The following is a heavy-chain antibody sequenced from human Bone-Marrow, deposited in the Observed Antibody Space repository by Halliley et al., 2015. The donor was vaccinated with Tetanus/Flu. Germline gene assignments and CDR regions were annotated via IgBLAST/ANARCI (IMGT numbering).Heavy chain of an antibody. V-gene: IGHV3-11*06. Sequence: SGFTVSDYYMSWIRQAPGEGLEWVSFISSTGDYTNYADSVKGRFTISRDSAKNSLSLQMNSLRAEDTAVYYCARGTTVTTGPLDYWGQGTLVTVSS. D-gene: IGHD4-17*01. CDR3: ARGTTVTTGPLDY. J-gene: IGHJ4*02. CDR2: ISSTGDYT. CDR1: GFTVSDYY.